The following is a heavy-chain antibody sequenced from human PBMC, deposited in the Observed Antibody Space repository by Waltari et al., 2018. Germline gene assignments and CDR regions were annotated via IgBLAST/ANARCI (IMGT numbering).Heavy chain of an antibody. V-gene: IGHV1-69*13. CDR2: IIPIFGTA. CDR1: GGTFSSYA. Sequence: QVQLVQSGAEVKKPGSSVKFSCKASGGTFSSYAISWVRQPPGQGLEWMGRIIPIFGTANYAQKFQGRVTITADKSTSTAYMELSSLRSEDTAVYYCARDPFWSGYYNYFDYWGQGTLVTVSS. D-gene: IGHD3-3*01. CDR3: ARDPFWSGYYNYFDY. J-gene: IGHJ4*02.